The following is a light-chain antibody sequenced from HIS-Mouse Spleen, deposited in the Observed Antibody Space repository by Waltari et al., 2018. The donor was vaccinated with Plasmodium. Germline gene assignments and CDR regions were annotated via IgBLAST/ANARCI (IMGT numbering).Light chain of an antibody. CDR1: QGISSY. J-gene: IGKJ2*01. CDR3: QQLNSYSMYT. CDR2: AAS. Sequence: DIQLTQSPSFLSASVGDRVTITCRASQGISSYLAWYQQKPGKAPKLLIYAASTLKSGVPSRFSGSGSGTEFTLTISSLQPEDFATYYCQQLNSYSMYTFGQGTKLEIK. V-gene: IGKV1-9*01.